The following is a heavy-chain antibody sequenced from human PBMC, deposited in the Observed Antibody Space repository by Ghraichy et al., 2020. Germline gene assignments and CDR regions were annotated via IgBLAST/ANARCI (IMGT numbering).Heavy chain of an antibody. V-gene: IGHV3-73*01. Sequence: GGSLRLSCAASGFTFSGSAMDWVRQASGKGLEWVGRIRSKANSYATEYAESVKGRFTISRDDSKNTAFLQMNSLKTEDTAVYYCTRHGSSPTYYYDHSGPTPVDHWGQGTLVTVSS. J-gene: IGHJ4*02. CDR2: IRSKANSYAT. CDR3: TRHGSSPTYYYDHSGPTPVDH. D-gene: IGHD3-22*01. CDR1: GFTFSGSA.